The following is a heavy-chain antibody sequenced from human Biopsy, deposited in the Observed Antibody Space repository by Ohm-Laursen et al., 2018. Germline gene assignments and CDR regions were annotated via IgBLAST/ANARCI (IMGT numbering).Heavy chain of an antibody. V-gene: IGHV3-13*01. D-gene: IGHD3-10*01. CDR3: ARGGEGSGSFVKPPKTWFDP. J-gene: IGHJ5*02. Sequence: SLRLSCAASGFTFSSYDMHWVRQVPGKGLEWVSAIGTAADIYYSGSVKGRFTISRDNAENSLYLEMNSLRTEDTAVYYCARGGEGSGSFVKPPKTWFDPWGQGTLVTVSS. CDR2: IGTAADI. CDR1: GFTFSSYD.